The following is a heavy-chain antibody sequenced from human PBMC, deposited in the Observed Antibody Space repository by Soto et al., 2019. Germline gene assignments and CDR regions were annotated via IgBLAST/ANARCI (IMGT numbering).Heavy chain of an antibody. V-gene: IGHV1-18*01. CDR2: ISAYNGNT. Sequence: ASVKVSCKASGCTFTSYGISWVRQAPGQGLEWMGWISAYNGNTNYAQKLQGRVTMTTDTSTSTAYMELRSLRSDDTAVYYCARDGKVLRFLEWLWYMDVWGKGTTVTVSS. D-gene: IGHD3-3*01. CDR1: GCTFTSYG. CDR3: ARDGKVLRFLEWLWYMDV. J-gene: IGHJ6*03.